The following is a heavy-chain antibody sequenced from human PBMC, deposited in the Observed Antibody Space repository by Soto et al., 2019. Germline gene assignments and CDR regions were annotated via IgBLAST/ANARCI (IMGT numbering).Heavy chain of an antibody. CDR2: IIPIFGTA. CDR1: GGTFSSYA. V-gene: IGHV1-69*01. J-gene: IGHJ4*02. Sequence: ASVKVSWKASGGTFSSYAISLVRQAPGQGLEWMGGIIPIFGTANYAQKFQGRVTITADESTSTAYMELSSLRAEDTAVYYCARDRSGSSPNWGQGTLVTVSS. D-gene: IGHD6-6*01. CDR3: ARDRSGSSPN.